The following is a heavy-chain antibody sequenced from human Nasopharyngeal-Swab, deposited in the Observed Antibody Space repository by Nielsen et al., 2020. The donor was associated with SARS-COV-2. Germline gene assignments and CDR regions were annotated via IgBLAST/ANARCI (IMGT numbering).Heavy chain of an antibody. Sequence: TLSLTCTVSGGSVSSGSYYWSWIRQPPGKALEWLALIDWDDDKYYSTSLKTRLTISKDTSKNQVVLTMTNMDPVDTATYYCARRTVTDFRDAFDIWGQGTMVTVSS. CDR3: ARRTVTDFRDAFDI. CDR1: GGSVSSGSYY. V-gene: IGHV2-70*01. D-gene: IGHD4-17*01. J-gene: IGHJ3*02. CDR2: IDWDDDK.